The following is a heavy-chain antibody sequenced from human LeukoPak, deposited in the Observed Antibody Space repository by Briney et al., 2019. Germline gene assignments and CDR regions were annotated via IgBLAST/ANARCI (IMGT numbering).Heavy chain of an antibody. CDR3: AREGNDDFWSGSHNSFDP. Sequence: GGSLRLSCAASGFTFSDSYMSWIRQGPGKGPEWNSYISSRSSYTRYADSVKGRFTISRDNAKSSLYLQMNSLRVEDTAVYYCAREGNDDFWSGSHNSFDPWGQGTLVTVSS. V-gene: IGHV3-11*06. D-gene: IGHD3-3*01. J-gene: IGHJ5*02. CDR2: ISSRSSYT. CDR1: GFTFSDSY.